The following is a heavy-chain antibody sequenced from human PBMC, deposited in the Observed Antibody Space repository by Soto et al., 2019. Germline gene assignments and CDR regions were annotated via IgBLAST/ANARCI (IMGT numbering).Heavy chain of an antibody. CDR2: IYYSGST. V-gene: IGHV4-30-4*01. CDR1: GGSISSGDYY. CDR3: ARDRPDGARLDP. D-gene: IGHD6-6*01. Sequence: QVQLQESGPGLVKPSQTLSLTCTVSGGSISSGDYYWSWIRQPPGKGLEWIGYIYYSGSTYYSPSRNSRVXXXVXPSKNQFSRTLSSVPAADTAAHTCARDRPDGARLDPWGQGTLATVSS. J-gene: IGHJ5*02.